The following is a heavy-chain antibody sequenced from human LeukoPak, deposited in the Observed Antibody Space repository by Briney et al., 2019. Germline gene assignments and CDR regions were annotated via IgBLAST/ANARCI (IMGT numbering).Heavy chain of an antibody. CDR3: ARDQEQGYYYDSSGYYHFDY. Sequence: ASVKVPCKVSGYTLTELSMHWVRQAPGQGLEWMGWISAYNGNTNYAQKLQGRVTMTTDTSTSTAYMELRSLRSDDTAVYYCARDQEQGYYYDSSGYYHFDYWGQGTLVTVSS. CDR1: GYTLTELS. J-gene: IGHJ4*02. D-gene: IGHD3-22*01. CDR2: ISAYNGNT. V-gene: IGHV1-18*01.